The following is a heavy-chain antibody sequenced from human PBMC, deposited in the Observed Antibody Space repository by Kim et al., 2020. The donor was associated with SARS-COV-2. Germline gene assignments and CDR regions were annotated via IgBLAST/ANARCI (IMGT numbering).Heavy chain of an antibody. D-gene: IGHD3-3*02. Sequence: TYAQDFRGRFVFSLDTSVSTSYLQISSLQPEDTAIYYCARPIISSFWPIDYWGQGTLVTVSS. CDR3: ARPIISSFWPIDY. J-gene: IGHJ4*02. V-gene: IGHV7-4-1*02.